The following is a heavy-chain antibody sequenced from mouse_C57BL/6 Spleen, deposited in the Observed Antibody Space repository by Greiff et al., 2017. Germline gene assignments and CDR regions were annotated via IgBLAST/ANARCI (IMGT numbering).Heavy chain of an antibody. Sequence: QVQLQQSGPGLVLPSQSLSITCTVSGFSLTSYGVHWVRQSPGKGLEWLGVIWSGGSTDYNAAFIYRLSISKDNSKCHVFFKMNSLQADDTSIDYCARNRDGGCLDYWGQGTTLTVSS. CDR3: ARNRDGGCLDY. J-gene: IGHJ2*01. CDR2: IWSGGST. D-gene: IGHD3-1*01. CDR1: GFSLTSYG. V-gene: IGHV2-2*01.